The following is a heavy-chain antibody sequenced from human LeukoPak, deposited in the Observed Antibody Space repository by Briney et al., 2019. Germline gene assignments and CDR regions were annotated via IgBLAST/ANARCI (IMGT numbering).Heavy chain of an antibody. CDR3: ARVGSRYCSGANCYDGF. V-gene: IGHV3-30-3*01. J-gene: IGHJ4*02. CDR1: GLAFSSLA. Sequence: PGGSLRLSCAVSGLAFSSLAMHWVRQAPGKGLEWVAFISYDGNNQYYADSVKGRFTISRDNSKNTLYLQMNNLRAEDTAIYYCARVGSRYCSGANCYDGFWGQGTLVSVSS. D-gene: IGHD2-15*01. CDR2: ISYDGNNQ.